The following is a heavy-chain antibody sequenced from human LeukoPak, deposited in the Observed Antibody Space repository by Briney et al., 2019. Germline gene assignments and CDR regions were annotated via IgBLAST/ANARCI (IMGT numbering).Heavy chain of an antibody. CDR3: ARDRRGSGWIDY. V-gene: IGHV4-34*01. D-gene: IGHD6-19*01. Sequence: SETLSLTCAVYGGSFSGYYWSWIRQPPGKGLEWIGEINHSGSTNYNPSLKSRVTISVDTSKNQFSLKLSSVTAAYTAVYYCARDRRGSGWIDYWGQGTLVTVSS. J-gene: IGHJ4*02. CDR2: INHSGST. CDR1: GGSFSGYY.